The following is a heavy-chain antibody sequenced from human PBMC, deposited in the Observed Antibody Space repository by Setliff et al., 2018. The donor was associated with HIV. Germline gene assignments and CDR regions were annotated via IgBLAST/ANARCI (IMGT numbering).Heavy chain of an antibody. CDR1: GYSISNGYY. CDR2: IYQTGSI. J-gene: IGHJ4*02. V-gene: IGHV4-38-2*02. D-gene: IGHD2-15*01. CDR3: ARQAWHSGRNGYFVDY. Sequence: SETLSLTCSVSGYSISNGYYWGWFRQSPGKGLEWIATIYQTGSIYYNPSLQNRVTLLLDMSKNQFSLKLSSVTAADTAVYYCARQAWHSGRNGYFVDYWGQGTLVTVSS.